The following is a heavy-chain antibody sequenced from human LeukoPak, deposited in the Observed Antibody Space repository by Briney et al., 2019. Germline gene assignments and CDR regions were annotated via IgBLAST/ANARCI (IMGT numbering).Heavy chain of an antibody. D-gene: IGHD4-11*01. CDR1: GYSFTSYW. CDR2: IYPGDSDT. J-gene: IGHJ4*02. Sequence: GESLKISCKGSGYSFTSYWIGWVRQMPGKGLEWMGIIYPGDSDTRYSPSFQGQVTISADKSISTAYLQWSSLKASDTAMYYCAGQWFDSNYYFDYWGQGTLVTVSS. V-gene: IGHV5-51*01. CDR3: AGQWFDSNYYFDY.